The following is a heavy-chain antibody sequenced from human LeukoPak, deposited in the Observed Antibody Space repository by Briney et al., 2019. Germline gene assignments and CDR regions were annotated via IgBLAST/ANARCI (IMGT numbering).Heavy chain of an antibody. D-gene: IGHD3-10*01. J-gene: IGHJ4*02. V-gene: IGHV1-8*01. CDR1: GYTFTSYD. CDR2: MNPNSGNT. Sequence: WASVKVSCKASGYTFTSYDINWVRQATGQGLEWMGWMNPNSGNTGYAQKFQGRVTMTRNTSISTAYMELSSLRSEDTAVYYCARSHGSGSYYTYYFDYWGQGTLVTVSS. CDR3: ARSHGSGSYYTYYFDY.